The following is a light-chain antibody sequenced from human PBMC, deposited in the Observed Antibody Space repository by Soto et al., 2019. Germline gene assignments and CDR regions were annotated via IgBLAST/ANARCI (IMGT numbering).Light chain of an antibody. Sequence: EVVLTQSPATLSLSPGQRATLSCRASHSVGTNLMWYQQKPGQPPRLLISYASNRATGIPDRFSGSGSGTDFTLTLTRLQPEDFAVYYCQQYGSSPWTSGQGTKVEIK. J-gene: IGKJ1*01. CDR1: HSVGTN. V-gene: IGKV3-20*01. CDR2: YAS. CDR3: QQYGSSPWT.